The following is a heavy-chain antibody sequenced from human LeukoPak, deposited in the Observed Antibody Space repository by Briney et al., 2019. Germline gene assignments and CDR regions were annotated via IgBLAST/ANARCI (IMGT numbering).Heavy chain of an antibody. CDR3: AGPGYYDSSTSWFDP. CDR1: GFSFNNYY. Sequence: GGSLRLSCAASGFSFNNYYMHWVRQPPGKGLVWVSRINSDGSSTTYADSVKGRFTISRDNAKNTVYLQMNSLRAEDTAVHYCAGPGYYDSSTSWFDPWGQGTLVTVSS. CDR2: INSDGSST. J-gene: IGHJ5*02. D-gene: IGHD3-22*01. V-gene: IGHV3-74*03.